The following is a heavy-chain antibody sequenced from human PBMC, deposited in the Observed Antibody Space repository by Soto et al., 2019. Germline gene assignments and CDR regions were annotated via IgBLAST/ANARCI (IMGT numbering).Heavy chain of an antibody. D-gene: IGHD3-10*02. Sequence: QVRLQESGPGLVKPSQPLSLTCTVSGASIINNHYYWNFIRQPPGKGLEWIGYIYYSGSTSYNPSLEVRLTISIDPSRNHFSRDLSSGPPADPAVFFCARASMLGVPGFFDVGGRGPLVTVSS. CDR1: GASIINNHYY. CDR2: IYYSGST. CDR3: ARASMLGVPGFFDV. V-gene: IGHV4-30-4*08. J-gene: IGHJ2*01.